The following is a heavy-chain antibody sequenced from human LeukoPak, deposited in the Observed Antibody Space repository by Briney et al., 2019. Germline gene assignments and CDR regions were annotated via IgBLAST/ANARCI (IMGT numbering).Heavy chain of an antibody. D-gene: IGHD3-9*01. CDR2: IFYNGTT. V-gene: IGHV4-59*08. Sequence: PSETLSLTCTGSGGSITSFYWSWIRLPPGKGLEWIGFIFYNGTTNDHPSLKSRVTISVATSKNQVSLKLNPVTAADTAVYFCARHSVTDFDWSHTPTWFDPWGQGTLVTVSS. J-gene: IGHJ5*02. CDR3: ARHSVTDFDWSHTPTWFDP. CDR1: GGSITSFY.